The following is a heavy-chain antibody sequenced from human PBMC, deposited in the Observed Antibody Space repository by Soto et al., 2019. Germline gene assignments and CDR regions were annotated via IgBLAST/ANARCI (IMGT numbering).Heavy chain of an antibody. Sequence: QVQLVQSGAEVKKPGSSVKVSCKASGGTFSSYAISWVRQAPGQGLEWMGGIIPIFGTANYPQQFQGKVTITAGESKSTDYMELSILRSEDPAVYYCASQPSITGTVDYWGQGTLVTVS. J-gene: IGHJ4*02. V-gene: IGHV1-69*01. D-gene: IGHD1-7*01. CDR3: ASQPSITGTVDY. CDR1: GGTFSSYA. CDR2: IIPIFGTA.